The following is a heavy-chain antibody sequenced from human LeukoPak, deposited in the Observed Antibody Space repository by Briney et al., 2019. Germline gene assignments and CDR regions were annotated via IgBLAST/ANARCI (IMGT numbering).Heavy chain of an antibody. J-gene: IGHJ5*02. CDR2: IIPIFGTA. CDR1: GGTFSSYA. CDR3: ATSPARQLVLGWFDP. V-gene: IGHV1-69*05. Sequence: ASVKVSCKAYGGTFSSYAISWVRQAPGQGLEWMGGIIPIFGTANYAQKFQGRVTITTDESTSTAYMELSSLRSEDTAVYYCATSPARQLVLGWFDPWGQGTLVTVSS. D-gene: IGHD6-13*01.